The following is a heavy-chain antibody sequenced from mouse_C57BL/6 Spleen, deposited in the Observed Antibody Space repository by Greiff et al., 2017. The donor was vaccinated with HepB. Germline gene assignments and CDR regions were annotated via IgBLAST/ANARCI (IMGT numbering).Heavy chain of an antibody. CDR3: ARGLGRYWYFDV. V-gene: IGHV1-64*01. Sequence: VQLQQPGAELVKPGASVKLSCKASGYTFTSYWMHWVKQRPGQGLEWIGMIHPNSGSTNYNEKFKSKATLTVDKSSSTAYMQLSSLTSEDSAVYYCARGLGRYWYFDVWGTGTTVTVSS. CDR1: GYTFTSYW. J-gene: IGHJ1*03. CDR2: IHPNSGST. D-gene: IGHD4-1*01.